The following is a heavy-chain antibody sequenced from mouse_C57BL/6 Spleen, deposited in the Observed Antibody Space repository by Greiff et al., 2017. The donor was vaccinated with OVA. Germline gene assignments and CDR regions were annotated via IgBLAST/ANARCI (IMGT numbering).Heavy chain of an antibody. CDR2: IHPNSGST. V-gene: IGHV1-64*01. CDR1: GYTFTSYW. Sequence: QVQLQQPGAELVKPGASVKLSCKASGYTFTSYWMHWVKQRPGQGLEWIGMIHPNSGSTNYNEKFKSKAPLTVDKSSRPAYMQLSSLTSEHSAVSDCATPDYEYGGDYAMDDWGQGTSGTVAS. D-gene: IGHD2-4*01. CDR3: ATPDYEYGGDYAMDD. J-gene: IGHJ4*01.